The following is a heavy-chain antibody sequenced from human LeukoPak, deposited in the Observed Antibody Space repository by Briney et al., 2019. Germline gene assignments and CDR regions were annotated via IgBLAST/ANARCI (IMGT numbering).Heavy chain of an antibody. J-gene: IGHJ3*02. CDR1: GGSISSYY. CDR2: IYTSGST. CDR3: ARVMTTVVTAEAFDI. Sequence: SETLSLTCTVSGGSISSYYWSWIRQPAGKGLEWIGRIYTSGSTNYNPSLKSRVTMSVDTSKNQFSLKLSSVTAADTAVYYCARVMTTVVTAEAFDIWGQGTMVTVSS. D-gene: IGHD4-23*01. V-gene: IGHV4-4*07.